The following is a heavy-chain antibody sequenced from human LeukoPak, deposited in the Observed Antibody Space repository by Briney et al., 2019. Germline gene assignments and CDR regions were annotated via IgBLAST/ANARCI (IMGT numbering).Heavy chain of an antibody. CDR1: GYTFTSYG. CDR3: ARDMYDISGRADY. CDR2: ISAYNGNT. D-gene: IGHD3-22*01. Sequence: VASVKVSCKASGYTFTSYGISWVRQAPGQGLEWMGWISAYNGNTNYAQKLQGRVTMTTDTSTNTAYMELTSLRSDDSAVYYCARDMYDISGRADYWGQGTRVTVSS. V-gene: IGHV1-18*01. J-gene: IGHJ4*02.